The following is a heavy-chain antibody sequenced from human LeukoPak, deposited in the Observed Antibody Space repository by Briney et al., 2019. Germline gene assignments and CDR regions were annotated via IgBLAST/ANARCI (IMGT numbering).Heavy chain of an antibody. CDR3: ARVKRDHTIFGVVIFFDY. Sequence: SVKVSCKASGGTFSSYAISWVRQAPGQGLEWMGGIIPIFGTANYAQKFQGRVTITSDESTSTAYMELSSLRSEDTAVYYCARVKRDHTIFGVVIFFDYWGQGTLVTVSS. CDR2: IIPIFGTA. J-gene: IGHJ4*02. CDR1: GGTFSSYA. D-gene: IGHD3-3*01. V-gene: IGHV1-69*13.